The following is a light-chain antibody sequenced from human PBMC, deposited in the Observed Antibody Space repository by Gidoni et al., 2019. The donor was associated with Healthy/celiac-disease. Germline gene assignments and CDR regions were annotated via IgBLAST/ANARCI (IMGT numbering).Light chain of an antibody. CDR2: GAS. CDR1: QSVSSSY. Sequence: EIVLTQSPGTLSVSPGERATLSCRASQSVSSSYLAWYQQKPGQAPRLLIYGASSRATGLPDRFSGSGSGTDFTLTISRLEPEDVAVYYCQQYGSTPPITFGQGTRLEIK. CDR3: QQYGSTPPIT. J-gene: IGKJ5*01. V-gene: IGKV3-20*01.